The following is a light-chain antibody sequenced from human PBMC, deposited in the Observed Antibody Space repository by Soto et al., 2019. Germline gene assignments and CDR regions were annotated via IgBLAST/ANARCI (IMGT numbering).Light chain of an antibody. CDR2: EVT. CDR1: SNDVGYYDY. V-gene: IGLV2-14*01. J-gene: IGLJ1*01. CDR3: NSYTSDYTYV. Sequence: QSVLTQPPSASGSPGQSVTISCTGTSNDVGYYDYVSWYQHHPGKAPKLIIYEVTNRPSGISTRFSASKSGSTASLTISGLQAEDEADYYCNSYTSDYTYVFGTGTKVTVL.